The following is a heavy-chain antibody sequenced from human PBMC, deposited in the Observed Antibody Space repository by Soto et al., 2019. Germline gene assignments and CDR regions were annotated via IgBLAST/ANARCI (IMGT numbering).Heavy chain of an antibody. CDR1: GYNFTNHW. CDR3: ARLVVGHLNATMAGRRSSTGHPMFDP. CDR2: IYPGDSDT. J-gene: IGHJ5*02. D-gene: IGHD1-26*01. Sequence: GESLKISCKGSGYNFTNHWIGWVRQMPGKGLEWMGIIYPGDSDTRYSPSFHGQVALSVDKSFSTAFLQWSSLKASDTAMYYCARLVVGHLNATMAGRRSSTGHPMFDPWGQGTLVTVSS. V-gene: IGHV5-51*01.